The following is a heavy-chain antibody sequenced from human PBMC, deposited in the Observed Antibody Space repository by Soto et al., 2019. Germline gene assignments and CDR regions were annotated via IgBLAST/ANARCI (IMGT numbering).Heavy chain of an antibody. V-gene: IGHV4-59*12. CDR2: IYYSGST. Sequence: SETLSLTCTVSGGSISSYYWSWIRQPPGKGLEWIGYIYYSGSTNYNPSLKSRVTISVDTSKNQFSLKLSSVTAADTAVYYCAREVVWSGFFEYWGQGSLVTVSS. CDR3: AREVVWSGFFEY. D-gene: IGHD3-3*01. J-gene: IGHJ4*02. CDR1: GGSISSYY.